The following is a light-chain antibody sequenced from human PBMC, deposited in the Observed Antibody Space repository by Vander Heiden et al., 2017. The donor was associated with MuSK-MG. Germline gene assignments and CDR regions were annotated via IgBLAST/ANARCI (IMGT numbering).Light chain of an antibody. Sequence: NIASSRSSRDISGYNDVYWYQQKPGKAPELMIHDVSDRPSGVSKRFSGSKSGNTASLTITRVEAGDEADYYCKSYDSSGNVVFGGGTKLTVL. J-gene: IGLJ2*01. CDR1: SRDISGYND. V-gene: IGLV2-14*04. CDR2: DVS. CDR3: KSYDSSGNVV.